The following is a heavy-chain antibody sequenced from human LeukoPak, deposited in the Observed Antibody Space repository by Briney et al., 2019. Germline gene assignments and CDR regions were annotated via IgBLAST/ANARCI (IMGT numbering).Heavy chain of an antibody. J-gene: IGHJ3*02. CDR3: AKGSVPVVAMNAFEI. CDR2: ISGSGVNT. CDR1: GFTFSSYA. D-gene: IGHD2-2*01. V-gene: IGHV3-23*01. Sequence: GGSLRLPCAASGFTFSSYAMSWVRQAPGKGLEWVSVISGSGVNTYYADSVKGRFTISRDNSKNTLFLQMNSLRAEDTAVYYCAKGSVPVVAMNAFEIWGQGTMVTVSS.